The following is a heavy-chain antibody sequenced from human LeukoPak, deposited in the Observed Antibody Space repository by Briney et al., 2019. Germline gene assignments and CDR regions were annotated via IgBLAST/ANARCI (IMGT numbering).Heavy chain of an antibody. Sequence: GGSLRLSCAASGFTFSAYDMQWVRQAPGKGLEWVSGISRSGPTYYTDSVKGRFTISRDNAKNSLYLQMNSLRAEDTAMYYCARDGWFGDYNWFDHWGQGTLVTVSS. D-gene: IGHD3-10*01. V-gene: IGHV3-69-1*01. CDR1: GFTFSAYD. J-gene: IGHJ5*02. CDR3: ARDGWFGDYNWFDH. CDR2: ISRSGPT.